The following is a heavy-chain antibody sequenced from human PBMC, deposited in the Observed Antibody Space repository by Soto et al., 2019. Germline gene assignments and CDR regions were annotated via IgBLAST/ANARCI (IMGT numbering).Heavy chain of an antibody. D-gene: IGHD3-10*01. J-gene: IGHJ6*02. CDR1: GFIFSSYA. CDR3: ARDSVLRGVIAPTSGIYYYYGMDV. V-gene: IGHV3-30-3*01. Sequence: LRLSCAASGFIFSSYAMHWVRQAPGKGLEWVAVMSYDGSNKYYADSVRGRFTISRDNSKNTLYLQMNSLRAEDTAVYYCARDSVLRGVIAPTSGIYYYYGMDVWGQGTTVTVSS. CDR2: MSYDGSNK.